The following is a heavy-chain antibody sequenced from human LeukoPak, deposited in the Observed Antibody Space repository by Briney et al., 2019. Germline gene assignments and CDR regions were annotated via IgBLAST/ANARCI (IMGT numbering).Heavy chain of an antibody. Sequence: PSETLSLTCTVSGGSISSYYWSWIRQPPGKGLEWMGYIYYSGSTNYNPSLKSRVTISVDTSKNQFSLKLSSVTAADTAVYYCARSFNSGYYPSFDYWGQGTLVTVSS. CDR3: ARSFNSGYYPSFDY. CDR2: IYYSGST. CDR1: GGSISSYY. J-gene: IGHJ4*02. V-gene: IGHV4-59*01. D-gene: IGHD3-22*01.